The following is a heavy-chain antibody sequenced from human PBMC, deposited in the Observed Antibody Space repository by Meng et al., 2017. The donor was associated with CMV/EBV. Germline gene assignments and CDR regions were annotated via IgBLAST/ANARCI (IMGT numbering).Heavy chain of an antibody. CDR2: IRYDGSNK. CDR3: AKVCSSTSCYTGDYYYYGMDV. D-gene: IGHD2-2*02. Sequence: GESLKISCAASGFTFSSYCMHWVRQAPGKGLEWVAFIRYDGSNKYYADSVKGRFTISRDNSKNTLYLQMNSLRAEDTAVYYCAKVCSSTSCYTGDYYYYGMDVWGQGTTVTVSS. J-gene: IGHJ6*02. V-gene: IGHV3-30*02. CDR1: GFTFSSYC.